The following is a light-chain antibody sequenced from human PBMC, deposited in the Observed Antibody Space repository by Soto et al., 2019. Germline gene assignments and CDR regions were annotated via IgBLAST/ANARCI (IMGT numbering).Light chain of an antibody. CDR3: QQRSNWPPAIT. CDR1: QSVTTY. V-gene: IGKV3-11*01. Sequence: EVLLTQSPATLSLSPGETATLFCRASQSVTTYLAWYQQKPGQPPRLLIYDASNRATGIPARFSGSGSGTDFTLTLSSLEPEDFAVYYCQQRSNWPPAITSGQGTRLEIK. J-gene: IGKJ5*01. CDR2: DAS.